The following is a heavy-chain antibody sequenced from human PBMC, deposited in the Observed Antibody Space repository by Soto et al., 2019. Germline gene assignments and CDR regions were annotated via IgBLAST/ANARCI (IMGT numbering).Heavy chain of an antibody. D-gene: IGHD3-16*01. J-gene: IGHJ5*02. V-gene: IGHV3-30-3*01. CDR1: GFTFSSYA. Sequence: QVQLVESGGGVVQPGRSLRLSCAASGFTFSSYAMHWVRQAPGKGLEWVAVISYDGSNKYYADSVKGRFTISRDNSKNTLYLQMNSLGAEDTAVYYCAREDYDSETWFDPWGQGTLVTVSS. CDR2: ISYDGSNK. CDR3: AREDYDSETWFDP.